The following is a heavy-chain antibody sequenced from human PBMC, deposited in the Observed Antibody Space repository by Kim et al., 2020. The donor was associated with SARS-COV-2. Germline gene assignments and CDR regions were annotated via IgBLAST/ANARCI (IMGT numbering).Heavy chain of an antibody. J-gene: IGHJ5*02. CDR1: GYSFSSNW. D-gene: IGHD6-19*01. Sequence: GESLKISCKGSGYSFSSNWIVWVRQMSGKGLEWMGIIYPGDSDTRYSPSFQGQVTISADKSISTAYLQWSSLKASDTAMYYCARHRPYSSGGHWFDPWGQGTLVTVSS. V-gene: IGHV5-51*01. CDR2: IYPGDSDT. CDR3: ARHRPYSSGGHWFDP.